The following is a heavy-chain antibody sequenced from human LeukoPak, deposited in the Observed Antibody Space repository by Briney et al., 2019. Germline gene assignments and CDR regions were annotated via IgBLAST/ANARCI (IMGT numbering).Heavy chain of an antibody. J-gene: IGHJ5*02. CDR2: IYYSGST. Sequence: PSQTLSITCTVSGGSISCGGYYWSWIRQHPGKCLEWIGYIYYSGSTYYNPSLKSRVTISVDTSKNQFSLKLSSVTAADTAVYYCARDSSGWYPYNWFDPWGQGTLVTVSS. CDR1: GGSISCGGYY. CDR3: ARDSSGWYPYNWFDP. V-gene: IGHV4-31*03. D-gene: IGHD6-19*01.